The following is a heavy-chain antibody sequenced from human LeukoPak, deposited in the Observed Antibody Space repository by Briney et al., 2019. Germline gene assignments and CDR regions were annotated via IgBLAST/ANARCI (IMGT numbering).Heavy chain of an antibody. Sequence: ASVKVSCKASGYTFTGYYMHWVRQAPGQGLEWMGRINPNSGGTNYAQKFQGRVTMTRDTSISTAYMELSRLRSDDTAVYYCARGTLAASSGRDYWGQGTLVTVPS. V-gene: IGHV1-2*06. CDR1: GYTFTGYY. CDR3: ARGTLAASSGRDY. J-gene: IGHJ4*02. CDR2: INPNSGGT. D-gene: IGHD6-25*01.